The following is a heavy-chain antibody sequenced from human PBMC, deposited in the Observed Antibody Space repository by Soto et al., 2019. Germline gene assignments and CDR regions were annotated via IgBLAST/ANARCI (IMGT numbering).Heavy chain of an antibody. V-gene: IGHV1-18*01. CDR2: ISAYNGNT. D-gene: IGHD4-17*01. CDR3: ARGVYGVLLVPYYFDY. CDR1: GYTFSGYG. J-gene: IGHJ4*02. Sequence: QVQLVQSGAEVKKPGASVKVSCKASGYTFSGYGITWVRQAPGQGLEWMGWISAYNGNTNYAQKLQGRVTLTTDTSTSTDYMELRSLAFDDTAVYYSARGVYGVLLVPYYFDYWGQGTLVTVSS.